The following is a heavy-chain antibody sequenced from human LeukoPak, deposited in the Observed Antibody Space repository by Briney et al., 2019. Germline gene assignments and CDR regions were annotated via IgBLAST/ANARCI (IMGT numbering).Heavy chain of an antibody. CDR2: ISYDGSNT. Sequence: GRSLRLSCAASGFTFSSYAMHWVRQAPGKGLEWVAVISYDGSNTYYADSVKGRFTISRDNSKNTLYLQMNSLRAEDTAVYYCAGESFDIWGQGTTVTVSS. J-gene: IGHJ3*02. CDR3: AGESFDI. CDR1: GFTFSSYA. V-gene: IGHV3-30*04.